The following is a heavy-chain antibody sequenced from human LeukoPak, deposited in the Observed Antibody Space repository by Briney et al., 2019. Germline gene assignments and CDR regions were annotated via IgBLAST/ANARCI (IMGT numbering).Heavy chain of an antibody. V-gene: IGHV1-8*03. Sequence: ASVKVSCKASGYTFTSYDINWVRQATGQGLEWMGWMNPNSGNTGYAQKFQGRVTITRNTSISTAYMELSSLRSEDTAVYYCAGVGLATIRGYLDYYYYMDVWGKGTTVTVSS. J-gene: IGHJ6*03. CDR3: AGVGLATIRGYLDYYYYMDV. D-gene: IGHD5-24*01. CDR1: GYTFTSYD. CDR2: MNPNSGNT.